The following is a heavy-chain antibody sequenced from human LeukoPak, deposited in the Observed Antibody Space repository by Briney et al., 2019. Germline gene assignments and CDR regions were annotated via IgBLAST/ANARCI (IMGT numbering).Heavy chain of an antibody. CDR3: ARGAATAIPYYFDY. CDR1: GGSFSGYC. Sequence: SETLSLTCAVYGGSFSGYCWSWIRQPPGKGLEWIGEINHSGSTNYNPSLKSRVTISVDTSKNQFSLKLSSVTAADTAVYYCARGAATAIPYYFDYWGQGTLVTVSS. D-gene: IGHD2-2*02. CDR2: INHSGST. J-gene: IGHJ4*02. V-gene: IGHV4-34*01.